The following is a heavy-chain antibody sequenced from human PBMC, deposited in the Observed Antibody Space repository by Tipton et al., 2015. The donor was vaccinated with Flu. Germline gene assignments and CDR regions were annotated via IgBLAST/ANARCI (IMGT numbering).Heavy chain of an antibody. CDR2: VYYSGST. CDR1: GGSISSHY. V-gene: IGHV4-59*08. CDR3: ARQGMPGLDV. Sequence: TLSLTCTVSGGSISSHYWSWIRQPPGRGLEWIGYVYYSGSTNYNPSLKSRVTISLDTSKNQFSLRLSSVTAADTALYYCARQGMPGLDVWGQGITVIVSS. D-gene: IGHD2-2*01. J-gene: IGHJ6*02.